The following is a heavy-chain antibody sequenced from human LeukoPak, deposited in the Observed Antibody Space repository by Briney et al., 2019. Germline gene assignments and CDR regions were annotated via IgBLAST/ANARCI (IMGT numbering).Heavy chain of an antibody. CDR1: GYSISSGYY. CDR2: IYHSGST. V-gene: IGHV4-38-2*02. J-gene: IGHJ4*02. D-gene: IGHD2-15*01. CDR3: ARASLWQLTDY. Sequence: SETLSLTCTVSGYSISSGYYWGWIRQPPGKGLEWIGSIYHSGSTYYNPSLKSRVTISVDTSKNQFSLKLSSVTAADTAVYYCARASLWQLTDYWGQGTLVTVSS.